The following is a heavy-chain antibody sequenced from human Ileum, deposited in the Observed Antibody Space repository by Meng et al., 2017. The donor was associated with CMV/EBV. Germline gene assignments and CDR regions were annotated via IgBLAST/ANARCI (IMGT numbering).Heavy chain of an antibody. CDR3: AGEFGGSDY. J-gene: IGHJ4*02. CDR1: GNTGTACT. V-gene: IGHV1-2*02. Sequence: KISCETSGNTGTACTMHWPPQARGQGCEGIGWIRSERGDTYEVQKFSGRATMARNTSINIAHMELSVTRFDDTAIYYGAGEFGGSDYWGQGTLVTVSS. D-gene: IGHD3-10*01. CDR2: IRSERGDT.